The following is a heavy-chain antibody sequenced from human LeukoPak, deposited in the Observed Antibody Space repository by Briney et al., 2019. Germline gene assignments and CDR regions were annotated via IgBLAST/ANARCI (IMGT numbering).Heavy chain of an antibody. V-gene: IGHV3-48*04. CDR3: AKDDDWGRYKH. J-gene: IGHJ1*01. D-gene: IGHD3-16*01. CDR2: ISSSGSTI. CDR1: GFTFSSYS. Sequence: PGGSLRLSCAASGFTFSSYSMNWVRQAPGKGLEWVSYISSSGSTIYYADSVKGRFTISRDNAKNSLYLQMNSLRAEDTAVYYCAKDDDWGRYKHWGQGTLVTVSS.